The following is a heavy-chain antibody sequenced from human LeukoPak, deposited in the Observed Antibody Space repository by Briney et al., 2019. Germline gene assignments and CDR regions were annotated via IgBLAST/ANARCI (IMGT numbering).Heavy chain of an antibody. J-gene: IGHJ6*04. CDR2: IHPSVIT. CDR3: VRDEYRDV. Sequence: PTETLSLTCSVSGASINKDYWAWIRQPAGKGLEWIGRIHPSVITHKNTSLRGRVTMSIDASKNQFSLNLSSVTAADTAVYYCVRDEYRDVWGKGTTVAVSS. CDR1: GASINKDY. D-gene: IGHD2/OR15-2a*01. V-gene: IGHV4-4*07.